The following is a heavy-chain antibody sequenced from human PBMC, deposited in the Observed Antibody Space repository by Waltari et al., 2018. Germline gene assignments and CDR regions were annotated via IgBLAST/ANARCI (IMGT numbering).Heavy chain of an antibody. V-gene: IGHV3-7*01. CDR1: GFTFSSYW. CDR3: ARGAGDGHYYYYMDV. J-gene: IGHJ6*03. CDR2: IKQDGSEK. Sequence: EVQLVESGGGLVQPGGSLRLSCAASGFTFSSYWMSWVRQAPGKGLEWVANIKQDGSEKDYVDAVKGRFTISRDNAKNSLYLQMNSLRAEDTAVYYCARGAGDGHYYYYMDVWGKGTTVTVSS.